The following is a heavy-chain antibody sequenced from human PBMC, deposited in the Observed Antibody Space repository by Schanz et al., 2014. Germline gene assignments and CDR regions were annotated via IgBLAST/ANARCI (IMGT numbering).Heavy chain of an antibody. D-gene: IGHD4-17*01. CDR3: AKDPHRDYGGKPQTFDI. CDR2: TSHDGSFT. Sequence: EVQLVESGGGLVQPGGSLRLSCAASGFTFSSSWMHWVRQAPGKGLVWVSRTSHDGSFTTFADSVKGRFTISRDNARNTLYLQMSSLRAEDTALYYCAKDPHRDYGGKPQTFDIWGQGTMVTVSS. J-gene: IGHJ3*02. CDR1: GFTFSSSW. V-gene: IGHV3-74*01.